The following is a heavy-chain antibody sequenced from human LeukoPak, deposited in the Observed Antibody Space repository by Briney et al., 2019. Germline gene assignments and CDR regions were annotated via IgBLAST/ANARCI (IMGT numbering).Heavy chain of an antibody. V-gene: IGHV3-9*01. J-gene: IGHJ4*02. Sequence: GRSLRLSCAASGFTFDDYAMHWVRQAPGKGLEWVSGISWNSGSIGYADSVKGRFTISRDNAKNSLYLQMNSLRAEDTALYYCAKEKLGFDYWGQGTLVTVSS. CDR3: AKEKLGFDY. CDR1: GFTFDDYA. CDR2: ISWNSGSI. D-gene: IGHD7-27*01.